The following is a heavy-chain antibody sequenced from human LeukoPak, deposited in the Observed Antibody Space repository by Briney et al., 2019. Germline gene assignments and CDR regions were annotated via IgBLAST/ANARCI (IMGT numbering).Heavy chain of an antibody. CDR1: GYSISSGYY. CDR2: IYHSGST. Sequence: TSETLSLTCTVSGYSISSGYYWGWIRQPPGKGLEWIGSIYHSGSTYYNPSLKSRVTISVDTSKNQFSLKLSSVTAADTAVYYCARGYSSGWQYYFDYWGQGTLVTVSS. CDR3: ARGYSSGWQYYFDY. J-gene: IGHJ4*02. V-gene: IGHV4-38-2*02. D-gene: IGHD6-19*01.